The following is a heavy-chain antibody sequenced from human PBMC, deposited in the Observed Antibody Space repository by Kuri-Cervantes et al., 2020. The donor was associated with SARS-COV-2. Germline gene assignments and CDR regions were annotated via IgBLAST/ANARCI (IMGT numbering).Heavy chain of an antibody. J-gene: IGHJ6*02. CDR1: GGTFSSYA. D-gene: IGHD1-26*01. CDR3: ARYLWRYRERDYYYYGMDV. Sequence: SVKVSCKASGGTFSSYAISWVRQAPGQGLEWMGGIIPIFGTANYAQKFQGRVTITADESTSTAYMELSSLRSEDTAVYYCARYLWRYRERDYYYYGMDVWGQGTTVTVSS. CDR2: IIPIFGTA. V-gene: IGHV1-69*13.